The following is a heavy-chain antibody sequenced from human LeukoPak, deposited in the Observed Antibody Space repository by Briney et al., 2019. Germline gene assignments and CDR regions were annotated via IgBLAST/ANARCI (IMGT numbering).Heavy chain of an antibody. CDR3: ARDPGIAAAGFDY. CDR2: IIPIFGTA. CDR1: GGTFSSYA. D-gene: IGHD6-13*01. Sequence: GASVKVSCKASGGTFSSYAISWVRQAPGQGLEWMGGIIPIFGTANYAQKFQGRVTITADESTSTAYMELSSLGSEDTAVYYCARDPGIAAAGFDYWGQGTLVTVSS. V-gene: IGHV1-69*13. J-gene: IGHJ4*02.